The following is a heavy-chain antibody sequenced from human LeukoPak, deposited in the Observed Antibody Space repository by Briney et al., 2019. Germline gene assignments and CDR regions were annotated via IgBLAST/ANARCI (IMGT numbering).Heavy chain of an antibody. CDR2: FDPEDGET. CDR3: ATYYGSGSKYYYYGMDV. CDR1: GYTLTELS. D-gene: IGHD3-10*01. J-gene: IGHJ6*02. V-gene: IGHV1-24*01. Sequence: ASVTVSCKVSGYTLTELSMHWVRQAPGKGLEWMGGFDPEDGETIYAQKFQGRVTMTEDTSTDTAYMELSSLRSEDTAVYYCATYYGSGSKYYYYGMDVWGQGTTVTVSS.